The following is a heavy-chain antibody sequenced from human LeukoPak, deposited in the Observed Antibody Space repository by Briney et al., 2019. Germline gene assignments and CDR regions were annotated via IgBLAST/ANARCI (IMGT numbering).Heavy chain of an antibody. CDR3: AREDTRFGPPYYYGMDV. J-gene: IGHJ6*02. D-gene: IGHD3-10*01. CDR1: GYTFIGYY. V-gene: IGHV1-2*04. Sequence: ASVKVSCKASGYTFIGYYMHWVRQAPGQGLEWMGWINPNSGGTNYAQKFQGWVTMTRDTSISTAYMELSRLRSDDTAVYYCAREDTRFGPPYYYGMDVWGQGTTVTVSS. CDR2: INPNSGGT.